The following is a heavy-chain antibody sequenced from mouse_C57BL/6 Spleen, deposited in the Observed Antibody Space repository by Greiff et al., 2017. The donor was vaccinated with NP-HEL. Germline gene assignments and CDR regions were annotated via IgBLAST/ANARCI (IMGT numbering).Heavy chain of an antibody. Sequence: EVQLQESGPELVKPGASVKMSCKASGYTFTDYNMHWVKQSHGKSLEWIGYINPNNGGTSYNQKFKGKATLTVNKSSSTAYMELRSLTSEDSAVYYCAKWLLYAMDYWGQGTSVTVSS. J-gene: IGHJ4*01. D-gene: IGHD2-3*01. CDR2: INPNNGGT. CDR1: GYTFTDYN. CDR3: AKWLLYAMDY. V-gene: IGHV1-22*01.